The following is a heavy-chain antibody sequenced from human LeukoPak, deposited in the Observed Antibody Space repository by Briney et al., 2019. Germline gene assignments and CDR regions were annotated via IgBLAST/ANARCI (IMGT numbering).Heavy chain of an antibody. D-gene: IGHD4-23*01. Sequence: PSETLSLTCTVSGGSISTSNYYWGWIRQPPGKGLEWIGNNSPSLRSRVTISLDTSRNQFSLKLNSVTAADTAVYYCVRVDNGGNYDYWGQGTLVTVSS. CDR3: VRVDNGGNYDY. J-gene: IGHJ4*02. CDR1: GGSISTSNYY. V-gene: IGHV4-39*07.